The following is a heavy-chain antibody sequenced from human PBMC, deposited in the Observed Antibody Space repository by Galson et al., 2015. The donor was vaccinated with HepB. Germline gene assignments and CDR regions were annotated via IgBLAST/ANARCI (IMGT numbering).Heavy chain of an antibody. V-gene: IGHV1-18*01. J-gene: IGHJ5*02. CDR3: ARDFEYSSSSENWFDP. CDR1: GYTFTSYG. D-gene: IGHD6-6*01. Sequence: SVKVSCKASGYTFTSYGISWVRQAPGQGLEWMGWISAYNGNTNYAQKLQGRVTMTTDTSTSTAYMELRSLRSDDTAVYYCARDFEYSSSSENWFDPWGQGTLVTVSS. CDR2: ISAYNGNT.